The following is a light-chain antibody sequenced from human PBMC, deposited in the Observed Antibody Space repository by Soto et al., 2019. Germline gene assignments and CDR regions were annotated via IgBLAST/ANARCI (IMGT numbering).Light chain of an antibody. J-gene: IGKJ1*01. V-gene: IGKV3-11*01. CDR1: QSVSNY. CDR3: VQRSTWPWT. CDR2: DTF. Sequence: IVLTQSPATLSLSPGARATLSCRAGQSVSNYLAWYQQKPGQAHRLLIYDTFNTATGIPASFSGSGSGTDFTLTISSLEHEDLAVYYCVQRSTWPWTSGQGTKVDIK.